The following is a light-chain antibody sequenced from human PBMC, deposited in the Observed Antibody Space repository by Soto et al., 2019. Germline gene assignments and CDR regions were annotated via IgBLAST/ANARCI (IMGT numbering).Light chain of an antibody. CDR1: SSDFGGYDY. Sequence: QSALTQPASVSGSPGQSITISCTGTSSDFGGYDYVSWYQQNPGKAPKLLISDVTDRASGVSHRFSGSKSGNTATLTISGLQAEDEADYYCSSGTSSVIHLVFGGGTKLTVL. V-gene: IGLV2-14*01. CDR3: SSGTSSVIHLV. CDR2: DVT. J-gene: IGLJ3*02.